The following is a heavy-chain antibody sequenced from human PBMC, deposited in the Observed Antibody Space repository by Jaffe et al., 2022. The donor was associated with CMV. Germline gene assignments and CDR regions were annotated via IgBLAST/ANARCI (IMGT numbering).Heavy chain of an antibody. D-gene: IGHD2-2*01. CDR1: GFTFSDYY. CDR3: TRAAGTSWSRAMVDY. CDR2: TRNKANSYTT. V-gene: IGHV3-72*01. Sequence: EVQLVESGGGLVQPGGSLRLSCAASGFTFSDYYMDWVRQAPGKGLEWVGRTRNKANSYTTEYAASVKGRFTISRDDSKNSLYLQMNSLKTEDTAVYYCTRAAGTSWSRAMVDYWGQGTLVTVSS. J-gene: IGHJ4*02.